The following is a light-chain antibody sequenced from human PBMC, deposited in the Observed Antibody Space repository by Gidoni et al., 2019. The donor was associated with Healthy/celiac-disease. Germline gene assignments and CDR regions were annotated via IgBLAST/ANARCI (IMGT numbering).Light chain of an antibody. CDR1: QSVSSY. V-gene: IGKV3-11*01. CDR3: QQRSNWPTWT. CDR2: DAS. J-gene: IGKJ1*01. Sequence: EIVLTPSPATLSLSPGERATLSCRASQSVSSYLAWYQQKPGQAPRLLIYDASNRATGIPARVSGRGSGTDFTLTISSLEPEDFAVYYCQQRSNWPTWTFGQGTKVEIK.